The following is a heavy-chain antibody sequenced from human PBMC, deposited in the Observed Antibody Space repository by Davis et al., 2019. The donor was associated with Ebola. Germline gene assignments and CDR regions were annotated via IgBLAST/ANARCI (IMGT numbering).Heavy chain of an antibody. CDR2: IIPIFGTA. CDR1: GGTFSSYA. D-gene: IGHD1-26*01. V-gene: IGHV1-69*13. CDR3: ARDRSGSPDAFDI. Sequence: SVKVSCKASGGTFSSYAISWARQAPGQGLEWMGGIIPIFGTANYAQKFQGRVTITADESTSTAYMELSSLRSEDTAVYYCARDRSGSPDAFDIWGQGTMVTVSS. J-gene: IGHJ3*02.